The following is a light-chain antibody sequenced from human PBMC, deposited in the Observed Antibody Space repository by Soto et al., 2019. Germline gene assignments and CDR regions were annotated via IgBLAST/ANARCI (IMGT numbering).Light chain of an antibody. CDR3: CSFAGSNPFPYV. CDR1: SSDVGGYNY. Sequence: QSVLTQPRSVSGSPGQSVTISCTGTSSDVGGYNYVSWYQEQPGKAPKLMIYDVNERPSGVSSRFSGSKSGNTASLTVSGLQPDDEADYHCCSFAGSNPFPYVFGTGTKVTVL. J-gene: IGLJ1*01. CDR2: DVN. V-gene: IGLV2-11*01.